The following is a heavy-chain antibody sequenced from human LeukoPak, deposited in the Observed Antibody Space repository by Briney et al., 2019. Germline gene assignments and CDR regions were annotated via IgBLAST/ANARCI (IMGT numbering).Heavy chain of an antibody. CDR1: GYTFTGYY. V-gene: IGHV1-2*02. D-gene: IGHD2-2*01. CDR3: ARSRYCSSTSCYAFDI. CDR2: INPNSGGT. Sequence: GASVKVSCKASGYTFTGYYMHWVRQAPGQGLEWMGWINPNSGGTNYAQKFQGRVTMTRDTSISTAYMELSRLRSDDTAVYYCARSRYCSSTSCYAFDIWGQGTMVTVSS. J-gene: IGHJ3*02.